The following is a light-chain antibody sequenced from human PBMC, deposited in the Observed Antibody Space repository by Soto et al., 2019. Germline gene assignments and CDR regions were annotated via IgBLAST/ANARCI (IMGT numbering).Light chain of an antibody. J-gene: IGKJ3*01. CDR2: DAS. V-gene: IGKV1-33*01. Sequence: DLQMTQSPSSLSASVGDRVTITCQASQDISNYLSWYQQKPGKAPKLLIYDASNLETGVPSRFSGSGSGTDFTFVISGLQPEDIATYYCQQYDNLRITFGPGTKVDIK. CDR1: QDISNY. CDR3: QQYDNLRIT.